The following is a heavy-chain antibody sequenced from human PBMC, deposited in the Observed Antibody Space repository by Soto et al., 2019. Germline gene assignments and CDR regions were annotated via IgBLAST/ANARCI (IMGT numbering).Heavy chain of an antibody. CDR1: GYTLTELS. V-gene: IGHV1-24*01. J-gene: IGHJ4*02. D-gene: IGHD3-10*01. CDR2: FDPEDGET. Sequence: GASVKVSCQVSGYTLTELSMHWVRQAPGKGLEWMGGFDPEDGETIYAQKFQGRVTMTEDTSTDTAYMELSSLRSEDTAVYYCATDLVRGVIITWSYFDYWGQGTLVTVSS. CDR3: ATDLVRGVIITWSYFDY.